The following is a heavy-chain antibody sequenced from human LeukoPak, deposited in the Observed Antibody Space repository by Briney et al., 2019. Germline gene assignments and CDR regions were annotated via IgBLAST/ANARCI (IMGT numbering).Heavy chain of an antibody. J-gene: IGHJ4*02. CDR1: GFTFGTYW. CDR2: INSDGGTT. Sequence: PGGSLRLSCGASGFTFGTYWMHWVRQAPGKGLVWVSGINSDGGTTTYADSVKGRFTISRDNAKNTLYLQMNSLRAEDTAVYYCAKDSREGKSVWFGEGRQDYWGQGTLVTVSS. V-gene: IGHV3-74*01. CDR3: AKDSREGKSVWFGEGRQDY. D-gene: IGHD3-10*01.